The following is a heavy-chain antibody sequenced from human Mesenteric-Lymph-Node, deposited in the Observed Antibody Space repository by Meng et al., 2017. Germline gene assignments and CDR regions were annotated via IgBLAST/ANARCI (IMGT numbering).Heavy chain of an antibody. V-gene: IGHV4-30-4*01. CDR2: MDYRGST. CDR1: GDSISSGEYF. CDR3: ARGELLWDY. D-gene: IGHD2-2*01. Sequence: QLQLQESGPGLVKPSQTLSLTCTGSGDSISSGEYFWSWIRQPPGKGLEWIGYMDYRGSTFYNPSLKSRVTISVDTSKNQFSLKLSSVTAADTAVYFCARGELLWDYWGQGTLVTVSS. J-gene: IGHJ4*02.